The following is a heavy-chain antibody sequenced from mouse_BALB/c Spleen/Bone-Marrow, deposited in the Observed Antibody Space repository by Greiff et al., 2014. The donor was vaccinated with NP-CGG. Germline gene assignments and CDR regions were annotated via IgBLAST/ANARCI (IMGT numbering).Heavy chain of an antibody. D-gene: IGHD1-3*01. J-gene: IGHJ4*01. CDR2: VYPGRGSI. CDR3: ARRLRGYYAMDY. CDR1: GYTFTNSW. V-gene: IGHV1S22*01. Sequence: LKESGSELVRPGASVKLSCKASGYTFTNSWIHWVKQRPGQGLEWIGNVYPGRGSINSDEKFKTKATLTVDTSSSTAYMHLNSLTSEDSAVYYCARRLRGYYAMDYWGQGTSVTVSS.